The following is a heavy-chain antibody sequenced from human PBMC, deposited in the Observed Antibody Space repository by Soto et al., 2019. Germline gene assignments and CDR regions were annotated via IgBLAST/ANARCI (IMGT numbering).Heavy chain of an antibody. J-gene: IGHJ1*01. D-gene: IGHD6-13*01. CDR3: AKDRQQQLAEYFQH. CDR2: ISYDGSNK. V-gene: IGHV3-30*18. CDR1: GFNFSSYG. Sequence: GGSLRLSCAASGFNFSSYGMHWVRQAPGKGLEWVAVISYDGSNKYYADSVKGRFTISRDNSKNTLYLQMNSLRAEDTAVYYCAKDRQQQLAEYFQHWGQGTLVTVSS.